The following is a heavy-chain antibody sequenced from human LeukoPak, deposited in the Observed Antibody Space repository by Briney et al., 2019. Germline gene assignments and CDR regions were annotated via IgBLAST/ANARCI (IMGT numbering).Heavy chain of an antibody. V-gene: IGHV1-69*04. CDR2: SIPIFGIA. CDR3: ARDRAYYDSSGYSQNWFHP. Sequence: SVKVCCKASGGTFSSYAISWVRQAPGQGLEWMGRSIPIFGIANYAQKFQGRVTITADKSTSTAYMELSSLRSEDTAVYYCARDRAYYDSSGYSQNWFHPWGQGTLVTVSS. J-gene: IGHJ5*02. D-gene: IGHD3-22*01. CDR1: GGTFSSYA.